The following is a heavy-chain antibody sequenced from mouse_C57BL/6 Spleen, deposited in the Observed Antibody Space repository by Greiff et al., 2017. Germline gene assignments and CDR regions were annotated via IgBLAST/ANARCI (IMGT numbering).Heavy chain of an antibody. J-gene: IGHJ2*01. V-gene: IGHV1-18*01. CDR2: INPNNGGT. CDR3: ARSSNRYYCDY. CDR1: GYTFTDYN. Sequence: VQLQQSGPELVKPGASVKIPCKASGYTFTDYNMDWVKQSHGKSLEWIGDINPNNGGTIDNQKFKGKATLTVDKSSSTAYMELRSLTSEDTAVYYCARSSNRYYCDYWGQGTTLTVSS. D-gene: IGHD6-1*01.